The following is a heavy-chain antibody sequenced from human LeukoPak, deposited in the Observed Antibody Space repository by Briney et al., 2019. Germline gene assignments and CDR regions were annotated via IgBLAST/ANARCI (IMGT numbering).Heavy chain of an antibody. D-gene: IGHD1-7*01. CDR3: ARNWNYPHLTFDY. J-gene: IGHJ4*02. V-gene: IGHV3-30*04. CDR1: GFTFSSYA. Sequence: GGSLRLSCAASGFTFSSYAMHWVRQAPGKGLEWVAVISYDGSNKYYADSVKGRFTISRDNSKNTLYLQMNSLRAEDTAVYYCARNWNYPHLTFDYWGQGTLVTVSS. CDR2: ISYDGSNK.